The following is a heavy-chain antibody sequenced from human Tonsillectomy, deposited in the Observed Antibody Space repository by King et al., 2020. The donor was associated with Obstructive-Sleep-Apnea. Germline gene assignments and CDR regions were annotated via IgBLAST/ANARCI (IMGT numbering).Heavy chain of an antibody. CDR1: GFTFSSYA. CDR3: AKEEATSYYDILTGYLPGWFDP. Sequence: VQLVESGGGLVQPGGSLRLSCAASGFTFSSYAMSWVRQAPGKGLEWVSAIIGSGGSTYYADSVKGRFTISRDNSKNTLYLQMNSLRAEDTAVYYCAKEEATSYYDILTGYLPGWFDPWGQGTLVTVSS. D-gene: IGHD3-9*01. J-gene: IGHJ5*02. CDR2: IIGSGGST. V-gene: IGHV3-23*04.